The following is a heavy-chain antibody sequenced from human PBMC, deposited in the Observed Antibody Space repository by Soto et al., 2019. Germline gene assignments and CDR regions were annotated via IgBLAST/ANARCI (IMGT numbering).Heavy chain of an antibody. CDR1: GYTFTGYY. J-gene: IGHJ5*02. V-gene: IGHV1-2*04. D-gene: IGHD3-3*01. CDR2: INPNSGGT. Sequence: ASVKVSCKASGYTFTGYYMHWVRQAPGQGLEWMGWINPNSGGTNYAQKFQGWVTMTRETSISTAYMELSRLRSDDTAVYYCARAQIYYDFWSGYYTESTDKVWFDPWGQGTLVTVSS. CDR3: ARAQIYYDFWSGYYTESTDKVWFDP.